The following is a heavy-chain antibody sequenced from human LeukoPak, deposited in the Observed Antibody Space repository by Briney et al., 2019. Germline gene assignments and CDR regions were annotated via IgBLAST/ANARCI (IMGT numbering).Heavy chain of an antibody. V-gene: IGHV3-30*02. J-gene: IGHJ4*02. CDR1: GFTFSIYG. CDR3: AKELRGYSYGYSAPLGY. D-gene: IGHD5-18*01. CDR2: IRYDGSNK. Sequence: GGSLRLSCAASGFTFSIYGMHWVRQAPGKGLEWVAFIRYDGSNKYYADSVKGRFTISRDNSKNTLYLQMNSLRAEDTAVYYCAKELRGYSYGYSAPLGYWGQGTLVTVSS.